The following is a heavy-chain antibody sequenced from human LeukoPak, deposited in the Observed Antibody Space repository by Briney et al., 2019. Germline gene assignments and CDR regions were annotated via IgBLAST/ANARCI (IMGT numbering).Heavy chain of an antibody. D-gene: IGHD3-10*01. J-gene: IGHJ4*02. Sequence: ASVKVSCKASGYTFTSYGISWVRQAPGQGLEWMGWISAYNGNTKYAQKLQGRVTMTRDTSTSTAYMELSRLRSDDTAVYYCARVRLDGSGSYYTAPFDYWAREPWSPSPQ. V-gene: IGHV1-18*01. CDR1: GYTFTSYG. CDR2: ISAYNGNT. CDR3: ARVRLDGSGSYYTAPFDY.